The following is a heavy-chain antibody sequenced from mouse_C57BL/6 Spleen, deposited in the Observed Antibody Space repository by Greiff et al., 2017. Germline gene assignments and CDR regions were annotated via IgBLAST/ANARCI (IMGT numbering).Heavy chain of an antibody. CDR1: GYTFTSYG. J-gene: IGHJ2*01. CDR2: IYPRSGNT. CDR3: ARITTEFDY. Sequence: VQLQQSGAELARPGASVKLSCKASGYTFTSYGISWVKQRTGQGLEGIGEIYPRSGNTYYNEKFKGKATLTTDKSSSTAYMELRSLTSEDSAVYFCARITTEFDYWGQGTTLTVSS. D-gene: IGHD1-1*01. V-gene: IGHV1-81*01.